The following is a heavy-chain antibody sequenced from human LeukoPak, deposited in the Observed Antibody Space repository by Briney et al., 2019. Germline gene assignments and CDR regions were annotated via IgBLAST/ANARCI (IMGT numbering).Heavy chain of an antibody. V-gene: IGHV1-69*13. J-gene: IGHJ5*02. Sequence: GASAKVSCKASGGTFSSYAISWVRQAPGQGLEWMGGIIPIFGTANYAQKFQGRVTITADESTSTAYMELSSLRSEDTAVCYCARDVVPAAIVNWFDPWGQGTLVTVSS. D-gene: IGHD2-2*01. CDR1: GGTFSSYA. CDR2: IIPIFGTA. CDR3: ARDVVPAAIVNWFDP.